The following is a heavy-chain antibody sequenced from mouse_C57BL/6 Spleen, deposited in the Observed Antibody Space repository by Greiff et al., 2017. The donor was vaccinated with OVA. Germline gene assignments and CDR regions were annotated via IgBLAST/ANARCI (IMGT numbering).Heavy chain of an antibody. CDR2: IWSGGST. D-gene: IGHD1-1*01. J-gene: IGHJ4*01. V-gene: IGHV2-2*01. Sequence: QVQLKQSGPGLVQPSQSLSITCTVSGFSLTSYGVHWVRQSPGKGLEWLGVIWSGGSTDYNAAFISRLSISKDNSKSQVFFKMNSLQADDTAIYYCARKGALYGSSPYAMDYWGQGTSVTVSS. CDR3: ARKGALYGSSPYAMDY. CDR1: GFSLTSYG.